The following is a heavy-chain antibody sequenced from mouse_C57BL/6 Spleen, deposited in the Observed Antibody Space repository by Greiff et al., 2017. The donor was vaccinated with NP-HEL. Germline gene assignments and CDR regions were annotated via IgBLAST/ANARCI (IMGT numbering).Heavy chain of an antibody. CDR2: IRLKSDNYAT. CDR1: GFTFSNYW. J-gene: IGHJ1*03. D-gene: IGHD1-1*01. V-gene: IGHV6-3*01. CDR3: TGVYYYGSTGYFDV. Sequence: EVKLVESGGGLVQPGGSMKLSCVASGFTFSNYWMNWVRQSPEKGLEWVAQIRLKSDNYATHYAESVKGRFTISRDDSKSSVYLQMNNLRAEDTGIYYCTGVYYYGSTGYFDVWGTGTTVTVSS.